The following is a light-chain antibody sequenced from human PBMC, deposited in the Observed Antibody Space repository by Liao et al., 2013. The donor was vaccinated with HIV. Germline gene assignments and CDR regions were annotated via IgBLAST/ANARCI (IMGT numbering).Light chain of an antibody. CDR2: YDS. CDR3: QVWASSSDHVV. Sequence: SYELTQPPSVSVAPRQTATITCGGDNIGSKSVHWYQQKPGQAPVLVIYYDSDRPSGIPERFSGSNSGNTATLTISRVEAGDEADYYCQVWASSSDHVVFGGGTRLTVL. CDR1: NIGSKS. J-gene: IGLJ2*01. V-gene: IGLV3-21*04.